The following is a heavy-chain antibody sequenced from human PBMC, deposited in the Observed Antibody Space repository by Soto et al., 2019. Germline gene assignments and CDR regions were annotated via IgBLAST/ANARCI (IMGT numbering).Heavy chain of an antibody. Sequence: SSETLSLTCAVYGGSFSGYYLSWIRQPPGKGLEWIGEINHSGSTNYNPSLKSRVTISVDTSKNQFSLKLSSVTAADTAVYYCEGGGLRYFDWPIVSYYYGMDVWGQGTTVTVSS. D-gene: IGHD3-9*01. CDR3: EGGGLRYFDWPIVSYYYGMDV. J-gene: IGHJ6*02. CDR1: GGSFSGYY. CDR2: INHSGST. V-gene: IGHV4-34*01.